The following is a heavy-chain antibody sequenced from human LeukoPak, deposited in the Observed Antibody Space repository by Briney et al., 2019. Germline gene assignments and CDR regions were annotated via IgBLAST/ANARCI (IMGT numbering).Heavy chain of an antibody. CDR2: ISGSGGGT. Sequence: GGSLRLSCAASGFTFSSYAMSWVRQAPGKGLEWVSAISGSGGGTYYADSVKGRFTISRDNSKNTLYLQMNSLRAEDTAVYYCAKSGNIVVVPAAIHHFDYWGQGTLVTVSS. CDR1: GFTFSSYA. D-gene: IGHD2-2*02. V-gene: IGHV3-23*01. J-gene: IGHJ4*02. CDR3: AKSGNIVVVPAAIHHFDY.